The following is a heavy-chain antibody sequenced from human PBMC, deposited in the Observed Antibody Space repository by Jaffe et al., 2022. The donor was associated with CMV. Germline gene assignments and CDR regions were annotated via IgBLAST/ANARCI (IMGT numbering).Heavy chain of an antibody. CDR2: INNGGNI. Sequence: EVQLLESGGGLVPPGGSLRLSCAASGFTFTRRAMSWVRQTPGKGLEWLASINNGGNIYYGDSARGRFIISRDTSKDTLFLQMNNLRAEDSGMYYCAKDHDSAGWPTFDSWGQGTLVTVSS. V-gene: IGHV3-23*01. D-gene: IGHD3-16*01. CDR3: AKDHDSAGWPTFDS. J-gene: IGHJ1*01. CDR1: GFTFTRRA.